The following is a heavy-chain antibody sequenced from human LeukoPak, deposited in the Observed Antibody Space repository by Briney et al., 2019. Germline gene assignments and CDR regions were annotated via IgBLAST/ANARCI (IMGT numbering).Heavy chain of an antibody. J-gene: IGHJ4*02. CDR1: GFTFSTYG. Sequence: GGSLRLSCAASGFTFSTYGVYWVRQTPGKGLEWVAFIRYDGSNKVYVDSVKGRFTISRDNSKNTLYLQMDSLRAEDTAVYYCAKSCSGGSCFPDSWGQGTLVTVSS. CDR3: AKSCSGGSCFPDS. D-gene: IGHD2-15*01. V-gene: IGHV3-30*02. CDR2: IRYDGSNK.